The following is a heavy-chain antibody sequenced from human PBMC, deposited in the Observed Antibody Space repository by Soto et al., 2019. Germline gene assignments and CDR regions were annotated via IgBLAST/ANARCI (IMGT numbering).Heavy chain of an antibody. CDR2: INHSGST. D-gene: IGHD3-3*01. J-gene: IGHJ5*02. CDR1: GGSFSSYY. Sequence: QVQLQQWGAGLLKPSETLSLTCAVYGGSFSSYYLSWIRQPPGKGLEWIGVINHSGSTNYDPSLKSRVTLSIDTAKNQVSLTLSSVTAADTAVYYCARGEPRFMEWLLLSEYFDPWGQGTLVTVSS. CDR3: ARGEPRFMEWLLLSEYFDP. V-gene: IGHV4-34*01.